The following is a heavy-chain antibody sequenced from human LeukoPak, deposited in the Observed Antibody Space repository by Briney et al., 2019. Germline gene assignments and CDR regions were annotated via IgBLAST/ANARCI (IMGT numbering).Heavy chain of an antibody. Sequence: SETLSLTCTVSGGSISSSSYYWGWIRQPPGKGLEWIGNIYYSGSTYYNPSLKSRVTISVDTSKNQFSLKLSSVTAADTAVYYCARHQYSGTVDYWGQGTLGTGSS. J-gene: IGHJ4*02. CDR1: GGSISSSSYY. CDR2: IYYSGST. V-gene: IGHV4-39*01. D-gene: IGHD6-13*01. CDR3: ARHQYSGTVDY.